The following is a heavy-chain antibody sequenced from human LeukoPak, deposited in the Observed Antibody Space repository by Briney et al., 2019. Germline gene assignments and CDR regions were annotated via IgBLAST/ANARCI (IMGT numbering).Heavy chain of an antibody. CDR1: GGSFSGYY. V-gene: IGHV4-34*01. Sequence: PSESLSLTCAVYGGSFSGYYWSWIRQPPGKGLEWIGEINHSGSTNYNPSLKSRVTISVDTSKNQFSLKLSSVTAADTAVYYCAREGTVTTPPWYFDLWGRGTLVTASS. J-gene: IGHJ2*01. CDR3: AREGTVTTPPWYFDL. CDR2: INHSGST. D-gene: IGHD4-17*01.